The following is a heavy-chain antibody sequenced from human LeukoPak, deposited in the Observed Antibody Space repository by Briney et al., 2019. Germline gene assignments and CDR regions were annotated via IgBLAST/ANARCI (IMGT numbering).Heavy chain of an antibody. J-gene: IGHJ4*02. CDR3: AAARFLEWPFDY. CDR1: GFTFTSSA. V-gene: IGHV1-58*02. D-gene: IGHD3-3*01. CDR2: IVVGSGNT. Sequence: SVTVSCKASGFTFTSSAMQWVRQARGQRLEWIGWIVVGSGNTNYAQKFQERVTITRDMSTSTAYMELSSLRSEDTAVYYCAAARFLEWPFDYWGQGTLVTVSS.